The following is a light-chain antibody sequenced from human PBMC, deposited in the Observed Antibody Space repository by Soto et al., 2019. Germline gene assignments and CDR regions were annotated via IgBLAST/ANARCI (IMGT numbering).Light chain of an antibody. CDR1: QSVTTY. CDR2: DSS. J-gene: IGKJ4*01. CDR3: QQRVNRAT. Sequence: DIVLTQSPATLSLSPGERASLSCRASQSVTTYLAWYQQRPGQAPRLLIYDSSNRATGIPARFSGSGSGTDFTLTISSLESEDFAVYYCQQRVNRATFGGGTKVDIK. V-gene: IGKV3-11*01.